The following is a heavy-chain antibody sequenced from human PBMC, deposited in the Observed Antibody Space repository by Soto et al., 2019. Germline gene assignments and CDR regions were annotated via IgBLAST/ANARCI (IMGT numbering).Heavy chain of an antibody. CDR2: ISYDGSDK. V-gene: IGHV3-30-3*01. D-gene: IGHD3-22*01. Sequence: GGSLSLSCAASGFTFSSYAMHWVRQAPGKGLEWAALISYDGSDKDYADSAKGRFTISRDNSRNTLFLQMNSLRAEDTAVYYCARDYYKYYDSSGYYRSPAYWGQGTLVTVSS. J-gene: IGHJ4*02. CDR1: GFTFSSYA. CDR3: ARDYYKYYDSSGYYRSPAY.